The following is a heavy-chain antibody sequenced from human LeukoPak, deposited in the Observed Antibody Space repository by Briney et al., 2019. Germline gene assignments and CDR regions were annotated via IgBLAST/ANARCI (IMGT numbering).Heavy chain of an antibody. D-gene: IGHD1-1*01. V-gene: IGHV1-69*01. J-gene: IGHJ6*04. CDR2: IIPIFGTA. CDR1: GGTFSSYA. CDR3: ARDHGWNDMLGAANHYGMDV. Sequence: ASVKVSCKASGGTFSSYAISWVRQAPGQGLEWMGGIIPIFGTANYAQKFQGRVTITADESTSTAYMELSSLRSEDTAAYYCARDHGWNDMLGAANHYGMDVWGKGTTVTVSS.